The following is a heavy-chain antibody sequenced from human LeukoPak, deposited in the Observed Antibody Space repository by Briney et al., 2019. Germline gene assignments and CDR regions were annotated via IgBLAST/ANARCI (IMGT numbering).Heavy chain of an antibody. D-gene: IGHD2-8*02. CDR1: GFTFSSYE. CDR3: ARDRAAGGSGGDPFDV. CDR2: ISSTGYTI. J-gene: IGHJ3*01. Sequence: GESLRLSCAPSGFTFSSYEMNWVRQAPGRGLELVSYISSTGYTIKYADSVKGRFTISRDNSKNSLFLQMNSLRGEDTAVYYCARDRAAGGSGGDPFDVWGQGTMVNVSS. V-gene: IGHV3-48*03.